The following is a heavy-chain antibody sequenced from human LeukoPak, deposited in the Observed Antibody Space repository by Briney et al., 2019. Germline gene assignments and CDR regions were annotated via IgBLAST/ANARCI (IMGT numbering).Heavy chain of an antibody. Sequence: QSGASLRLSCAASGFIFSNYAMSWVRQAPGKGLEWVSAIGGRDSGTYYADSVRGRFTVSRDDPKNTLYLQMNTLRAEDTAVSYCAKWGDYDILTGYYDTDYWGQGTPVTVSS. V-gene: IGHV3-23*01. D-gene: IGHD3-9*01. CDR3: AKWGDYDILTGYYDTDY. CDR2: IGGRDSGT. J-gene: IGHJ4*02. CDR1: GFIFSNYA.